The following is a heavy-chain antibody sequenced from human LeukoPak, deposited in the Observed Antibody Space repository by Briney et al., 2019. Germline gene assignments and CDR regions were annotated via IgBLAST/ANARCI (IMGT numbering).Heavy chain of an antibody. Sequence: GASVKVSCKASGYTFTGFYIHWVRQAPGQGLEWMGWLNPNNGGTKYAQKFQGRVTMTRDTSISTAYMELSTLTSDDTAVYYCAREGVTTVLKNWFDPWGQGTLVTVSS. CDR1: GYTFTGFY. CDR2: LNPNNGGT. V-gene: IGHV1-2*02. CDR3: AREGVTTVLKNWFDP. D-gene: IGHD4-17*01. J-gene: IGHJ5*02.